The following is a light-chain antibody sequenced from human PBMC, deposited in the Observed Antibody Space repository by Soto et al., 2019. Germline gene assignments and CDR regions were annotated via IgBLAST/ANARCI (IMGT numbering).Light chain of an antibody. J-gene: IGLJ1*01. CDR2: GNI. V-gene: IGLV1-40*01. CDR1: RSNIGAGYD. Sequence: QSVLTQPPSVSGAPGLRVTISCTGTRSNIGAGYDVHWYQQLPGTAPKLLIYGNINRPSGVPDRFSGSKSGTSASLAITGLQAEDEADYYCQSYDRSLSYVFGTGTKLTVL. CDR3: QSYDRSLSYV.